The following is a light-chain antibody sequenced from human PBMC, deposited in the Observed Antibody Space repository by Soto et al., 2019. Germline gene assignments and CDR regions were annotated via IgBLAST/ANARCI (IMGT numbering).Light chain of an antibody. CDR2: DVS. V-gene: IGLV2-14*03. J-gene: IGLJ1*01. CDR1: SSDIGGDNY. CDR3: GSYTDSDTYV. Sequence: QSVLTQPASVSGSPGQSITVSCTGTSSDIGGDNYVSWYQQHPGRVPKVIIYDVSNRPSGVTHRFSGSKSGNTASLTISGLQADDDADYYCGSYTDSDTYVFGTGTKVTVL.